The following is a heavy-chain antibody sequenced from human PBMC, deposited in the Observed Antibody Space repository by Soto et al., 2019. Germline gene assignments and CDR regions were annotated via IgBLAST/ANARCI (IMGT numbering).Heavy chain of an antibody. D-gene: IGHD3-22*01. CDR1: GFTFSDYY. CDR2: ISSSSSYT. CDR3: ARGLLQSAYYFDY. J-gene: IGHJ4*02. V-gene: IGHV3-11*06. Sequence: PGGSLRLSCAASGFTFSDYYMSWIRQAPGKGLEWVSYISSSSSYTNYADSVKGRFTISRDNAKNSLYLQMNSLRAEDTAVYYCARGLLQSAYYFDYWGQGTLVTVS.